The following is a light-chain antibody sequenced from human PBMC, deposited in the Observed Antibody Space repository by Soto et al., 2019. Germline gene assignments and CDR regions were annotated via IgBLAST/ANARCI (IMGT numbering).Light chain of an antibody. CDR1: QGISSF. CDR3: QPSYGLPRP. J-gene: IGKJ2*01. Sequence: VIWMTQSPSLLSASTGDRVTISCQVSQGISSFLAWYQQKPGKAPELLIYAASTLQSGVPSRFSGSGSGTDFAITISGLQSEALATYYCQPSYGLPRPFGQGTKLEIK. V-gene: IGKV1D-8*01. CDR2: AAS.